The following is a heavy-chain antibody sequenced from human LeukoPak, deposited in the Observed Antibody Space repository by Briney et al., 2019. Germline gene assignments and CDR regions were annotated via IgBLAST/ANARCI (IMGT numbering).Heavy chain of an antibody. CDR2: INWSGDRI. D-gene: IGHD6-13*01. Sequence: GGSLRLSCAASGFTFDDYAMHWVRQAPGKGLEWVSGINWSGDRIGYADSVKGRFTISRDNAKKSLYLQMNSLRTEDTALYYCAKGGIHRGYYYYYMDVWGKGTTVTVSS. J-gene: IGHJ6*03. CDR3: AKGGIHRGYYYYYMDV. V-gene: IGHV3-9*01. CDR1: GFTFDDYA.